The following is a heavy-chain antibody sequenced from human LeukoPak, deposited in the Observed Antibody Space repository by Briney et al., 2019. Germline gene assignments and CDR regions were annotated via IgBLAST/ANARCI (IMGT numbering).Heavy chain of an antibody. Sequence: PSETLSLTCTVSGGSISSSSYYWGWIRQPPGKGLEWIGSIYYSGSTYYNPSLKSRATISVDTSKNQFSLKLSSVTAADTAVYYCASGTYYYDSSGYYFGYWGQGTLVTVSS. V-gene: IGHV4-39*07. D-gene: IGHD3-22*01. CDR3: ASGTYYYDSSGYYFGY. CDR2: IYYSGST. J-gene: IGHJ4*02. CDR1: GGSISSSSYY.